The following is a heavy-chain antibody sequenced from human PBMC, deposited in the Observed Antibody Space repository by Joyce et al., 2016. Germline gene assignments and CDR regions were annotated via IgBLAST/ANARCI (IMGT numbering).Heavy chain of an antibody. D-gene: IGHD2/OR15-2a*01. J-gene: IGHJ5*02. CDR3: IRDRPNSWFDP. Sequence: EVQLVESGGGLVQSGGSRRLSCAASGFTFRSHWLHWVRQAPGKGLVWVSYIETDGIATNNADSVKGRFTISRDNAKNMLHLQMNNLVAEDTAVYFCIRDRPNSWFDPWGQGTLVTVSS. V-gene: IGHV3-74*01. CDR1: GFTFRSHW. CDR2: IETDGIAT.